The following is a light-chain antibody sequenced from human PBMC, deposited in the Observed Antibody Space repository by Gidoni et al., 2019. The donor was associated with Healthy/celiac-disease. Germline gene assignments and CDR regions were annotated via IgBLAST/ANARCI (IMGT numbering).Light chain of an antibody. J-gene: IGKJ1*01. CDR2: GAS. Sequence: EIVMTQSPATLSVSPGERATLSCRASQSVNSNLAWYQQKPGQAPRLLIYGASTRATGIPARFSGRGSGTEFTLTISSLQSEDFAVYYCQQYNSWPPGGTFGQGTKVEIK. CDR1: QSVNSN. CDR3: QQYNSWPPGGT. V-gene: IGKV3-15*01.